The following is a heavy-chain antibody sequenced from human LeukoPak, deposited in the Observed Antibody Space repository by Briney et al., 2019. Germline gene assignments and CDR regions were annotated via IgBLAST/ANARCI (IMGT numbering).Heavy chain of an antibody. D-gene: IGHD2-15*01. CDR1: GGSISSSSYY. CDR2: IYYSGST. V-gene: IGHV4-39*07. Sequence: SETLSLTCTVSGGSISSSSYYWGWIRQPPGKGLEWIGSIYYSGSTYYNPSLKSRVTISVDTSKNQFSLKLSSVTAADTAVYYCAGRRSSPTLPTWFDPWGQGTLVTVSS. J-gene: IGHJ5*02. CDR3: AGRRSSPTLPTWFDP.